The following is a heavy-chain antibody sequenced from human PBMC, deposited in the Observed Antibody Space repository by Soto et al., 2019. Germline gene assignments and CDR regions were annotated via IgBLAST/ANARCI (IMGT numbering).Heavy chain of an antibody. J-gene: IGHJ4*02. CDR3: ASDDGADYLAY. D-gene: IGHD3-10*01. CDR1: GFTFSSYG. Sequence: QPGGSLRLSCAASGFTFSSYGMHWVRQAPGKGLEWVAVIWFDGSNKFYADSVKGRFTISRDNAENSLFLQMNGLRAEDTAVYYCASDDGADYLAYWGQGIPVTVSS. V-gene: IGHV3-33*01. CDR2: IWFDGSNK.